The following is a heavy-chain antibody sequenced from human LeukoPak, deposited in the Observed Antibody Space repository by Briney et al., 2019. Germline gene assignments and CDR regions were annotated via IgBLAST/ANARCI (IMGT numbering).Heavy chain of an antibody. CDR3: ARVGSWYYFDY. Sequence: SSETLSLTSTVSGGSINSNYWSWIRQPPGEGLEWIAYIDHSGNTNYNPSLKSRVTISRDMSKNQFSLKLTSVTAADTAMYYCARVGSWYYFDYWGQGILVTVSS. V-gene: IGHV4-59*01. J-gene: IGHJ4*02. CDR2: IDHSGNT. CDR1: GGSINSNY. D-gene: IGHD6-19*01.